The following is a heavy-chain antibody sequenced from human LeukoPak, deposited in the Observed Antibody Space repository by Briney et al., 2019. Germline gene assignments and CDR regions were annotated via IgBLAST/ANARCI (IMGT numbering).Heavy chain of an antibody. J-gene: IGHJ6*02. V-gene: IGHV1-2*02. D-gene: IGHD6-13*01. Sequence: ASVKVSCKASGYTFTGYYMHWVRQAPGQGLEWMGWINPNSGGTNYAQKFQGRVTMTRDTSISTAYMELSRLRSDDTAVYYCARVPKEEEGKQPNYYYYYGMDVWGQGTTVTVSS. CDR1: GYTFTGYY. CDR3: ARVPKEEEGKQPNYYYYYGMDV. CDR2: INPNSGGT.